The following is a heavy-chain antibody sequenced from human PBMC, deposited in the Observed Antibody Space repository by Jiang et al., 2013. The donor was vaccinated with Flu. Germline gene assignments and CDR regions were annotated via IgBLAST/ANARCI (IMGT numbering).Heavy chain of an antibody. CDR1: GGSVSSGSYY. Sequence: GSGLVKPSETLSVSCTVYGGSVSSGSYYWSWIRQPPGKELEWIGYIYYSGSTNYNPSLKSRVTISVDTSKNQFSLKLSSVTAADTAVYYCARGLNIAVYDYWGQGTLVTVFS. V-gene: IGHV4-61*01. D-gene: IGHD6-19*01. CDR3: ARGLNIAVYDY. J-gene: IGHJ4*02. CDR2: IYYSGST.